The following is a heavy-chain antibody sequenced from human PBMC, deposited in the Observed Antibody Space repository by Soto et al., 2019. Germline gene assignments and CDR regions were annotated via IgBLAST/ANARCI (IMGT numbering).Heavy chain of an antibody. CDR2: ISCDTYMK. CDR1: VFTFSDSG. CDR3: AKQKGGYRSPYFDF. Sequence: GGSLRLSCVAHVFTFSDSGMHWVRQAPAKVLEWVAVISCDTYMKEYEISVMGRFTISRYNLKNTLYVQVQILRSEATAVYYCAKQKGGYRSPYFDFWGQGAPVHVSS. D-gene: IGHD6-13*01. V-gene: IGHV3-30*18. J-gene: IGHJ4*02.